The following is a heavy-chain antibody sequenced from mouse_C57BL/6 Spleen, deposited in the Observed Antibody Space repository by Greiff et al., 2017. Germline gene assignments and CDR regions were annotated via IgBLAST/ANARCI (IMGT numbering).Heavy chain of an antibody. CDR3: ADLPWFAY. V-gene: IGHV5-17*01. J-gene: IGHJ3*01. Sequence: EVKLMESGGGLVKPGGSLKLSCAASGFTFSDYGMHWVRQAPEKGLEWVAYISSGSSTIYYADTVKGRFTISRDNAKNTLFLQMTSLRSEYTAMYYCADLPWFAYWGQGTLVTVSA. CDR2: ISSGSSTI. CDR1: GFTFSDYG.